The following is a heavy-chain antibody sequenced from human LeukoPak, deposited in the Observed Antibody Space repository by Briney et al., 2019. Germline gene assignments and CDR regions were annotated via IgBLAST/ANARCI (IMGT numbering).Heavy chain of an antibody. J-gene: IGHJ5*02. CDR1: GDSVSSNSAA. V-gene: IGHV6-1*01. D-gene: IGHD2-2*01. Sequence: SQTLSLACAISGDSVSSNSAAWNWIRQSPSRGLEWLGRTYYRSKWYNDYAVSVRGRITVNPDTSKNQFSLHLNSVTPEDTAVYYCARRLTQYDCFDPWGQGILVTVSS. CDR2: TYYRSKWYN. CDR3: ARRLTQYDCFDP.